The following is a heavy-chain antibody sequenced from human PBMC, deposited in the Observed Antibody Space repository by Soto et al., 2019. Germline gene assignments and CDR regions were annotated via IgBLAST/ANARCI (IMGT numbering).Heavy chain of an antibody. CDR1: GGSTSSYY. V-gene: IGHV4-59*01. J-gene: IGHJ4*02. CDR3: ERFTGWYSAFDY. Sequence: SETLSLTCTISGGSTSSYYWSWIRQPPGKGLEWIGYIYYSGSTNYNPSLKSRVTISVDTSKNEFSLKLSSVTAADTAVYYCERFTGWYSAFDYWGQGAPVTVSS. D-gene: IGHD6-19*01. CDR2: IYYSGST.